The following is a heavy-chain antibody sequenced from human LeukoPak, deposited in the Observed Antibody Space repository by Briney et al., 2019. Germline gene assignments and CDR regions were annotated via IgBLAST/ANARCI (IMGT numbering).Heavy chain of an antibody. CDR2: ISAYNGNT. J-gene: IGHJ5*02. Sequence: GASVKVSCKASGYTFTSYGISWVRQAPGQGLEWMGWISAYNGNTNYAQKLQGRVTMTTDTSTSTAYMELRSLRSDDTAVYYCASSPLLGYCSSTSCYLDWFDPWGQGTLVTVSS. CDR3: ASSPLLGYCSSTSCYLDWFDP. D-gene: IGHD2-2*01. CDR1: GYTFTSYG. V-gene: IGHV1-18*01.